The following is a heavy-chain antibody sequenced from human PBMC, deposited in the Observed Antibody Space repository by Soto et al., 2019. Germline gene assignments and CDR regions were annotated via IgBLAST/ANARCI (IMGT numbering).Heavy chain of an antibody. CDR1: GDSISSGGYY. Sequence: SETLSLTCTVSGDSISSGGYYWSWIRQHPGKGLEWIGYIYYSGSTYYNPSLKSRVTISVDTSKNQFSLKLSSVTAADTAVYYCARGDCSSTSCWYYYYGMDVWVQGTTVTVSS. V-gene: IGHV4-31*03. J-gene: IGHJ6*02. CDR2: IYYSGST. CDR3: ARGDCSSTSCWYYYYGMDV. D-gene: IGHD2-2*01.